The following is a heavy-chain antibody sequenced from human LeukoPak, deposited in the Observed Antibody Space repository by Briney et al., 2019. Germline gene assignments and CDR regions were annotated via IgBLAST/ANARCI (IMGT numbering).Heavy chain of an antibody. V-gene: IGHV3-20*04. CDR2: INWNGGST. CDR3: ARGRVGYYYYYMDV. D-gene: IGHD2-15*01. CDR1: GFTFDDHG. J-gene: IGHJ6*03. Sequence: PGGSLRLSCAASGFTFDDHGMNWVRQAPGKGLEWVSGINWNGGSTFYADSVKGRFTISRDNAKNALYLQMNSLRAEDTAVYYCARGRVGYYYYYMDVWGKGTTVTVSS.